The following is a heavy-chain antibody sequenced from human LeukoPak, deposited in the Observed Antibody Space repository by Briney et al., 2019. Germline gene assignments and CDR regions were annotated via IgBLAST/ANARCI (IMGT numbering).Heavy chain of an antibody. CDR3: ARNYYDSSGYYPYMDV. J-gene: IGHJ6*03. D-gene: IGHD3-22*01. CDR2: IYYSGST. CDR1: GGSISSHY. V-gene: IGHV4-59*11. Sequence: NPSETLSLTCTVSGGSISSHYWSWIRQPPGKGLEWVGYIYYSGSTNYNPSLKSRVTISVDTSKNQFSLKLSSVTAADTAVYYCARNYYDSSGYYPYMDVWGKGTTVTVSS.